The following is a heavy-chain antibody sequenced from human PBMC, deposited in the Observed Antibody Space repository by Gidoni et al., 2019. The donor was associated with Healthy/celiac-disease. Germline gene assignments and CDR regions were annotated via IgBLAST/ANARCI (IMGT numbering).Heavy chain of an antibody. CDR1: GYTFTSYS. CDR3: ARDRSRIHCSGGSCYSVLGY. J-gene: IGHJ4*02. V-gene: IGHV1-46*01. D-gene: IGHD2-15*01. Sequence: QVQLVQSGAEVKKPGASVKVSCKASGYTFTSYSMPWVRQAPGQGLEWMGIINPSGGSTSYAQKFQGRVTMTRDTSTSTVYMELSSLRSEDTAVYYCARDRSRIHCSGGSCYSVLGYWGQGTLVTVSS. CDR2: INPSGGST.